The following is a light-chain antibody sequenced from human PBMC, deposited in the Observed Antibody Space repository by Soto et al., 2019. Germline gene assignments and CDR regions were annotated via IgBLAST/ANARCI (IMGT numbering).Light chain of an antibody. CDR1: SSNIENNY. V-gene: IGLV1-51*01. CDR3: GTWDSVMTGVV. Sequence: QSVLTQPPSVSAAPGQRVTISCSGGSSNIENNYVSWYQKLPGTAPKLLIRDDNQRPSGIPDRFSGSKSGASATLDITGLQTGDEADYYCGTWDSVMTGVVFGGGTKVTVL. CDR2: DDN. J-gene: IGLJ2*01.